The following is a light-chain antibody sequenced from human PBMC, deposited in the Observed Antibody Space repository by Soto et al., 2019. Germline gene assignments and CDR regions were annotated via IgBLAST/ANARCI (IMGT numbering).Light chain of an antibody. J-gene: IGLJ3*02. V-gene: IGLV2-8*01. CDR3: SSYAGSNNWV. Sequence: QSALTQPPSASGSPGQSVTISCTGTNSDVGGYNYVSWYQQHPGKAPKLMIYEVSKWPSGVPDRFSGSKSGNTASLTVSGLQAEDEADYYCSSYAGSNNWVFGGGTKVTVL. CDR2: EVS. CDR1: NSDVGGYNY.